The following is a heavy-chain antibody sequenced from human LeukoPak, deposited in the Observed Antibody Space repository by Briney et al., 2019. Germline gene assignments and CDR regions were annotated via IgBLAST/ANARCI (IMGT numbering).Heavy chain of an antibody. V-gene: IGHV1-69*05. CDR3: ARDVHGDYGSGWFDP. Sequence: SVKVSCKPSGGTFNNSAISWVRQAPGQGLEWLGGIMPLFGTAVYAQKFQGRVTITKDESTRTVYLELTSLTSDDTAVYYCARDVHGDYGSGWFDPWGQGTLVSVSS. D-gene: IGHD4-17*01. CDR2: IMPLFGTA. CDR1: GGTFNNSA. J-gene: IGHJ5*02.